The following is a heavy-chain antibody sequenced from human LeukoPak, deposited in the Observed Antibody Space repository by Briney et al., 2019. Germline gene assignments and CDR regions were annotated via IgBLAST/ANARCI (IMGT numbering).Heavy chain of an antibody. CDR2: IYHSGST. CDR1: GYSISSGYY. D-gene: IGHD4-17*01. CDR3: ARVVTTLGMDYYYYMDV. Sequence: SETLSLTCTVSGYSISSGYYWGWIRQPPGKGLEWIGSIYHSGSTYYNPSLKSRVTISVDTSKNQFSLKLSSVTAADTAVYYCARVVTTLGMDYYYYMDVWGKGTTVTVSS. V-gene: IGHV4-38-2*02. J-gene: IGHJ6*03.